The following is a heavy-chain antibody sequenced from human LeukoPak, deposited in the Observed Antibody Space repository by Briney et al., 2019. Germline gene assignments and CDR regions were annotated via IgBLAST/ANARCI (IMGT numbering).Heavy chain of an antibody. CDR3: ARVWNLRGHYYFDY. CDR1: GGSISSYY. J-gene: IGHJ4*02. CDR2: IYYSGST. V-gene: IGHV4-59*01. Sequence: PSETLSLTCTVSGGSISSYYWSWIRQPPGKGLEWIGYIYYSGSTNYNPSLKSRVTISVDTSKNQFSLKLSSVTAADTAVYYCARVWNLRGHYYFDYWGQGTLVTVSS. D-gene: IGHD1-7*01.